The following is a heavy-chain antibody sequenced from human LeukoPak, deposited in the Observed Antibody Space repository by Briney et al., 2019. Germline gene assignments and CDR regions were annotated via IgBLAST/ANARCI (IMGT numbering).Heavy chain of an antibody. D-gene: IGHD3-10*01. Sequence: GGSLRLSCAASRFTFSNYEMNWVRQAPGKGLEWVSYISSSGSTIYYAASVKGRFTISRDNAKNSLYLQMNSLRAEDTAVYYWARVPYLSFGEAYFDYWGQGTLVTVSS. CDR2: ISSSGSTI. V-gene: IGHV3-48*03. J-gene: IGHJ4*02. CDR1: RFTFSNYE. CDR3: ARVPYLSFGEAYFDY.